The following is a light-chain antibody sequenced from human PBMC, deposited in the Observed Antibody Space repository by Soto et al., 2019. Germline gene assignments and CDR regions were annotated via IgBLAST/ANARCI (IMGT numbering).Light chain of an antibody. Sequence: QLVLTQSPSASASLGPSVKLTCTLSSGHSSYAIAWHQQQPEKGPRYLMKLNSDGSHTKGDGIPDRFSGSSSGAERYLTISSLQSEDEADYYCQTWGTGNLVFGGGTKLTVL. V-gene: IGLV4-69*01. CDR2: LNSDGSH. CDR3: QTWGTGNLV. CDR1: SGHSSYA. J-gene: IGLJ2*01.